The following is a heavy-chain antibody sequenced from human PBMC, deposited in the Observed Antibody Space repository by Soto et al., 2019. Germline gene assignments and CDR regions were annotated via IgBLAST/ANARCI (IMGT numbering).Heavy chain of an antibody. D-gene: IGHD3-10*01. J-gene: IGHJ6*02. CDR3: ARILWFGELSVYYGMDV. CDR1: GCSLSTSGMC. Sequence: SGPTLVNPTQTLTLTCTFSGCSLSTSGMCVSWIRQPPGKALEWLALIDWDDDKYYSTSLKTRLTISKDTSKNQVVLTMTNMDPVDTATYYCARILWFGELSVYYGMDVWGQGTTVTVSS. V-gene: IGHV2-70*01. CDR2: IDWDDDK.